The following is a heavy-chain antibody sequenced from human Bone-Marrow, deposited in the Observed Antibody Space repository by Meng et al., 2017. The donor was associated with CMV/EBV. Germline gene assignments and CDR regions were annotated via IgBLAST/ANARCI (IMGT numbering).Heavy chain of an antibody. D-gene: IGHD6-13*01. J-gene: IGHJ6*02. Sequence: GGSLRLSCAASGFTFSSYSMNWVRQAPGKGLEWVSSISSSSRYIYYADSVKGRFTISRDNAKNSLYLQMNSLRAEDTAVYYCARRRTGIAAAGTEDVVCGQGTKVTASS. CDR2: ISSSSRYI. CDR3: ARRRTGIAAAGTEDVV. CDR1: GFTFSSYS. V-gene: IGHV3-21*01.